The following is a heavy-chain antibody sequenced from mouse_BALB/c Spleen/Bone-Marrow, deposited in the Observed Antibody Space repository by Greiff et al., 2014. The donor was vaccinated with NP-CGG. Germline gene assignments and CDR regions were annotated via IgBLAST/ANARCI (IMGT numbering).Heavy chain of an antibody. CDR1: GYTFTSYY. V-gene: IGHV1-53*01. Sequence: QVQLKESGAEPVKPGASVKLSCKASGYTFTSYYLYWVKQRPGQGLEWIGEINPSNGDTNFNEKFKSKASLTVDISSNTTYMQLSSLTSEDAAVYYCTRYDGYFTLFAYWGQGTLVTVSA. J-gene: IGHJ3*01. CDR2: INPSNGDT. D-gene: IGHD2-3*01. CDR3: TRYDGYFTLFAY.